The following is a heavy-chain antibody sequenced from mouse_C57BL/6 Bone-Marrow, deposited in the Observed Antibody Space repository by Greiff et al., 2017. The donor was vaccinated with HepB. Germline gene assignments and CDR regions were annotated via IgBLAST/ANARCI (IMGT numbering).Heavy chain of an antibody. V-gene: IGHV1-81*01. J-gene: IGHJ3*01. CDR3: ARAYYDYGTFAY. CDR1: GYTFTSSG. CDR2: IYPRSGNT. D-gene: IGHD2-4*01. Sequence: VQLQQSGAELARPGASVKLSCKASGYTFTSSGMSWVKQRTGQGLEWIGDIYPRSGNTYYNEKFKDKATLTADKSSSTAYMELRSLTSEDSAVFFCARAYYDYGTFAYWGQGTLVTVSA.